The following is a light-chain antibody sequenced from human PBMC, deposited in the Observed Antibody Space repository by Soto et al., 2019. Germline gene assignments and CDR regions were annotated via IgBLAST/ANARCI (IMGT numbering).Light chain of an antibody. Sequence: DIQMTQSPSSLSASVGDRVTITCRASQTISTYLNWYQQKPGKAPRLLIYDASSLLSGFPSRFSGSGSVTDFTLTIASLQPEDFSTYYCQQSDSTPYTFGQGTKVEIK. J-gene: IGKJ2*01. CDR2: DAS. CDR1: QTISTY. CDR3: QQSDSTPYT. V-gene: IGKV1-39*01.